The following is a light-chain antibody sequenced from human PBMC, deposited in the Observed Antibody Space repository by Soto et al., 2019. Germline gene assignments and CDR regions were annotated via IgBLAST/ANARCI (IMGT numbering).Light chain of an antibody. Sequence: ALTQPASVSGSPGQSITISCTGTSSDVGNYNYVSWYQQHPGKAPKLMIYDVSNRPSGVSDRFSGSKSGNTASLTISGLQAEDEADYYCSSFVSSSALVVFGGGTKLTVL. CDR3: SSFVSSSALVV. CDR1: SSDVGNYNY. CDR2: DVS. J-gene: IGLJ2*01. V-gene: IGLV2-14*01.